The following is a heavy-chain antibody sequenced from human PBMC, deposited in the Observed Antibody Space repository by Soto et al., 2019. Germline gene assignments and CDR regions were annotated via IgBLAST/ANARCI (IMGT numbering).Heavy chain of an antibody. J-gene: IGHJ3*01. Sequence: PGGSLRLSCEGSGFSLSNYGIHWVRQAPGKGLEWVAVISHDGNSHHLADSVRGRFTISRDNSKNTVFLHMTSLRREDSAVYHCVKAQERSAQYFAVVITAFDFWGQGTMVTVSS. CDR3: VKAQERSAQYFAVVITAFDF. CDR1: GFSLSNYG. CDR2: ISHDGNSH. D-gene: IGHD3-22*01. V-gene: IGHV3-30*18.